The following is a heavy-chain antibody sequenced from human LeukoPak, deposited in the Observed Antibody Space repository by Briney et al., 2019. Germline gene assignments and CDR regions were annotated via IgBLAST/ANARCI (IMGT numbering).Heavy chain of an antibody. CDR2: INSDGSST. J-gene: IGHJ3*01. CDR3: ARSSYSSSSSV. D-gene: IGHD6-6*01. V-gene: IGHV3-74*01. Sequence: PGGSLRLSCAASGFTFSGNWMHWVRQAPGKGLVWVSRINSDGSSTTYADSVKGRFTISRDNAKNTLYLQINSPRAEDTAVYYCARSSYSSSSSVWGQGTMVTVSS. CDR1: GFTFSGNW.